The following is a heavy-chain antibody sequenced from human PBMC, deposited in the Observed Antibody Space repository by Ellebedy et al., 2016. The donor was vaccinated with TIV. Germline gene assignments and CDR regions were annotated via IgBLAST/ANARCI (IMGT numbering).Heavy chain of an antibody. CDR3: ARTSYYDSSGYPLFDY. Sequence: MPSETLSLTCTVSAGSIRNYYWSWIRQPPGKGLEWIGYIYYSGSTNYNPSLKSRVTMSVDSSRNQFSLKLSSVTAADTAVFYCARTSYYDSSGYPLFDYWGQGTLSPSPQ. D-gene: IGHD3-22*01. CDR1: AGSIRNYY. V-gene: IGHV4-59*08. CDR2: IYYSGST. J-gene: IGHJ4*02.